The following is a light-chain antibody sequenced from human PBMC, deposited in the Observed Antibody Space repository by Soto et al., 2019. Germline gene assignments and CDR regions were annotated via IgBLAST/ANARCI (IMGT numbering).Light chain of an antibody. J-gene: IGLJ3*02. CDR2: VVT. CDR1: SSDIGSYNL. Sequence: QSALSQPASVSGSPGQSVTISCTGTSSDIGSYNLVSWYHHRPGQAPKLVIYVVTRRPSVDSNRFSGSKSGNTASLTIAGLQPDDEGDYYCCSYAGGRTFVVFGGGTKLTVL. CDR3: CSYAGGRTFVV. V-gene: IGLV2-23*02.